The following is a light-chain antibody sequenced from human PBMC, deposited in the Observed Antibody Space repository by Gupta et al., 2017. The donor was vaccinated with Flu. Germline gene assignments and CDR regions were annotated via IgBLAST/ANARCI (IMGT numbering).Light chain of an antibody. Sequence: DIQMTQSPSTLSASVGDRVTITCRASQSISSWLAWYQQKPGKAPNLLIYKMSSLESGVPSRFSGSGSGTEFTLTISSLQPEDFATYYCQQYNSYPWTFGQGTKVEIK. CDR1: QSISSW. J-gene: IGKJ1*01. CDR3: QQYNSYPWT. CDR2: KMS. V-gene: IGKV1-5*03.